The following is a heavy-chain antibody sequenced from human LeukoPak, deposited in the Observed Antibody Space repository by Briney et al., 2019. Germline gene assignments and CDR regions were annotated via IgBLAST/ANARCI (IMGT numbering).Heavy chain of an antibody. J-gene: IGHJ4*02. D-gene: IGHD6-19*01. CDR2: FSYTGNT. Sequence: PSETLSLTCTVSGGSITSTTYYWGWVRQPPGKGLEWIGSFSYTGNTYYDPSLKSRVTISVDTSKTQFSLKVNSVTAADTAVYYCARQPYSSGWYFDYWGQGTLVSVSS. CDR1: GGSITSTTYY. V-gene: IGHV4-39*01. CDR3: ARQPYSSGWYFDY.